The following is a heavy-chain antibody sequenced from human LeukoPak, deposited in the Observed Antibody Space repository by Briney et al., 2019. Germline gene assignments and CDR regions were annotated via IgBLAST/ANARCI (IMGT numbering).Heavy chain of an antibody. V-gene: IGHV3-15*01. CDR3: TNSYDFTYYFDY. Sequence: PGGSLRLSCAASGFTFSNAWMSWVRQAPEKGLGWVGRIKSKTDGGTTDYAAPVKGRFTISRDDSKNTLYLQMNSLKTEDTAVYYCTNSYDFTYYFDYWGQGTLVTVSS. CDR1: GFTFSNAW. CDR2: IKSKTDGGTT. D-gene: IGHD5-18*01. J-gene: IGHJ4*02.